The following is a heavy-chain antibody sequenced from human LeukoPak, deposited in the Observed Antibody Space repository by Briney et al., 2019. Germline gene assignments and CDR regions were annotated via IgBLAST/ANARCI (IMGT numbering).Heavy chain of an antibody. CDR3: AKKGYSSSWYPEHYYYMDV. V-gene: IGHV3-23*01. D-gene: IGHD6-13*01. CDR2: ISGSGGST. CDR1: GFTFSSYA. Sequence: GGSLRLSCAASGFTFSSYAMSWVRQAPGKGLEWVSAISGSGGSTYHADSVKGRFTISRDNSKNTLYLQMNSLRAEDTAVYYCAKKGYSSSWYPEHYYYMDVWGKGTTVTVSS. J-gene: IGHJ6*03.